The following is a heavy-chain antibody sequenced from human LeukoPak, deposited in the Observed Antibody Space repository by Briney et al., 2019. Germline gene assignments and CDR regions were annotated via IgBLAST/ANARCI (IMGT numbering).Heavy chain of an antibody. V-gene: IGHV3-21*01. CDR2: ISSSSNYI. CDR3: ASDEGVSFDY. CDR1: RFTLTAYN. Sequence: GGSLTLSCVTSRFTLTAYNMNWDSQAPGKGLEWVSCISSSSNYIYYADSVKGRFTISRDNAKNSLYLQMNSLRAEDRAVYYCASDEGVSFDYWGQGTLVTVSS. J-gene: IGHJ4*02.